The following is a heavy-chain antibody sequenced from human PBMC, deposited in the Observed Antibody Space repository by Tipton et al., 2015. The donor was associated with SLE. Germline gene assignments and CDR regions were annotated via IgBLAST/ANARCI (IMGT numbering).Heavy chain of an antibody. J-gene: IGHJ5*02. CDR1: GGSISSSSYY. CDR3: ARPKDFLEWLSSANWFDP. D-gene: IGHD3-3*01. V-gene: IGHV4-39*07. Sequence: TLSLTCTVSGGSISSSSYYWGWIRQPPGKGLEWIGSIYYSGSTYYNPSLKSRVTISVDTSKNQFSLKLSSVTAADTAVYYCARPKDFLEWLSSANWFDPWGQGTLVTVSS. CDR2: IYYSGST.